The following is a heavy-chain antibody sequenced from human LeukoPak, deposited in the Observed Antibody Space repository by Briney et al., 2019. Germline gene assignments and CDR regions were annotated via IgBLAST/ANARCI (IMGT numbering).Heavy chain of an antibody. CDR1: GFTFSSYA. D-gene: IGHD4/OR15-4a*01. CDR3: ARLRGTNYFDP. J-gene: IGHJ5*02. Sequence: KPGGSLRLSCAASGFTFSSYAMSWIRQPPGKGLEWIGSIYYSGSTYYNPSLKSRVTISVDTSKNQFSLKLSSVTAADTAVYYCARLRGTNYFDPWGQGTLVTVSS. CDR2: IYYSGST. V-gene: IGHV4-39*01.